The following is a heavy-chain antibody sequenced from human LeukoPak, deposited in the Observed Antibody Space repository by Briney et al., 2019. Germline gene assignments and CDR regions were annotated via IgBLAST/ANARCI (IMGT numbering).Heavy chain of an antibody. Sequence: GGSLRLSCAASGFTFSSSGMHWVRQAPGKGLEWVAVIWYDGSNKYYADSVKGRFTISRDNSKNTLYLQMNSLRAEDTAVYYCAKDEIGAVAGLLDYWGQGILVTVSS. CDR3: AKDEIGAVAGLLDY. V-gene: IGHV3-30*02. J-gene: IGHJ4*02. D-gene: IGHD6-19*01. CDR1: GFTFSSSG. CDR2: IWYDGSNK.